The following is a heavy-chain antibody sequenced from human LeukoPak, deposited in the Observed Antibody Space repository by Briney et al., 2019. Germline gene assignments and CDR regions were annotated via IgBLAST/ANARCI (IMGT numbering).Heavy chain of an antibody. CDR3: AKVRGLSAAAGTDY. J-gene: IGHJ4*02. D-gene: IGHD6-13*01. Sequence: GGSLRLSCAASGFTFSSYAMSWVRQAPGKGLEWVSAISGSGGSTYYADSVKGRFTISRDNSKNTLYLQMNSPRAEDTAVYYCAKVRGLSAAAGTDYWGQGTLVTVSS. V-gene: IGHV3-23*01. CDR2: ISGSGGST. CDR1: GFTFSSYA.